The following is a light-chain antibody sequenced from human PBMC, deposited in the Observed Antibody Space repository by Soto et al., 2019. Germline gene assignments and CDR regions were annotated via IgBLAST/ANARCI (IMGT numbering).Light chain of an antibody. Sequence: QSVLTQPPSASGTPGQRVTISCSGSNSNIGSNTVNWYQQLPGTAPELLIYNNNQRPSGVPDRFSGSKSGTSASLAISGLQSEDEADYYCAAWDDSRNKVFGTGTKLTVL. CDR2: NNN. V-gene: IGLV1-44*01. CDR1: NSNIGSNT. J-gene: IGLJ1*01. CDR3: AAWDDSRNKV.